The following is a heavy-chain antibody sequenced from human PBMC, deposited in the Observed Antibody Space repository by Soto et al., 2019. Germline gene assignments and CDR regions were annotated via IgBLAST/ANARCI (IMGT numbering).Heavy chain of an antibody. CDR1: GYTFTSYY. D-gene: IGHD6-13*01. V-gene: IGHV1-46*03. CDR2: INPSGGST. Sequence: QVQLVQSGAEVKKPGASVKVSCKASGYTFTSYYMHWVRQAPGQGLEWMGIINPSGGSTTYAQNFKGRVTMTRDTSTSTVYMELSSLRSEDTAVYYCARFVAATGHDCWGQGTLVTVSS. CDR3: ARFVAATGHDC. J-gene: IGHJ4*02.